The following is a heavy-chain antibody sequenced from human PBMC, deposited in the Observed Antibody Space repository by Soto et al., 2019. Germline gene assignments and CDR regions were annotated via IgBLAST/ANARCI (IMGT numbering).Heavy chain of an antibody. D-gene: IGHD3-10*01. J-gene: IGHJ6*02. V-gene: IGHV4-39*01. CDR1: GGSISSDSYY. Sequence: SETLSLTCTVSGGSISSDSYYWGWIRQSPEKGLEWIASISYSGSTYYNPTLKSRLIISVDASKSQFSLKLSSVTAADTAVYYCARNNYASGTTYYYYYGMDVWGQGTTVTVSS. CDR3: ARNNYASGTTYYYYYGMDV. CDR2: ISYSGST.